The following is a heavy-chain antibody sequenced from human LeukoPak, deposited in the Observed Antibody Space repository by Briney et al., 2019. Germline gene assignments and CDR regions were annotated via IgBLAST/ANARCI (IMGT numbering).Heavy chain of an antibody. CDR1: GGSISSYH. CDR3: ARDRGSWSGYPPDAFDI. Sequence: SETLSLTCTVSGGSISSYHWSWIRQPPGKGLEWIGYIYYSGSTNYNPSLKSRVTISVDTSKNQFSLKPSSVTAADTAVYYCARDRGSWSGYPPDAFDIWGQGTMVTVSS. CDR2: IYYSGST. V-gene: IGHV4-59*01. D-gene: IGHD3-3*01. J-gene: IGHJ3*02.